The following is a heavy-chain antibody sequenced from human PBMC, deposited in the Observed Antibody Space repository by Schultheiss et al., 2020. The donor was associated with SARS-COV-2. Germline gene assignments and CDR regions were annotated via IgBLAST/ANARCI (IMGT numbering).Heavy chain of an antibody. CDR1: GFTVSSNY. V-gene: IGHV3-72*01. Sequence: GGSLRLSCAASGFTVSSNYMSWVRQAPGKGLEWVGRTRNKANSYTTEYAASVKGRFTISRDDSKNSLYLQMNSLKTEDTAVYYCARDMGKYCSGGSCYSGAFDIWGQGTMVTVSS. CDR2: TRNKANSYTT. J-gene: IGHJ3*02. CDR3: ARDMGKYCSGGSCYSGAFDI. D-gene: IGHD2-15*01.